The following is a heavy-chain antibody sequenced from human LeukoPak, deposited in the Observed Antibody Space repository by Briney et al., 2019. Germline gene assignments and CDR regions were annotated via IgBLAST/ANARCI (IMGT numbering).Heavy chain of an antibody. CDR3: AKVGYSYGNLYYYYYYGMDV. Sequence: GGSLRLSCAASGFTFSSYAMSWVRQAPGKGLEWVSAISGSGGSTYYADSVKGRFTISRDNSKNTPYLQMNSLRAEDTAVYYCAKVGYSYGNLYYYYYYGMDVWGQGTTVTVSS. D-gene: IGHD5-18*01. V-gene: IGHV3-23*01. CDR1: GFTFSSYA. J-gene: IGHJ6*02. CDR2: ISGSGGST.